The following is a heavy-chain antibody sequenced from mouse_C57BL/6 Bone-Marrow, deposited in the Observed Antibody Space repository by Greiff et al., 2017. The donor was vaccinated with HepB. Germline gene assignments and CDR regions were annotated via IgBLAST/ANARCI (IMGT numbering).Heavy chain of an antibody. V-gene: IGHV1-64*01. Sequence: VQLQQSGAELVKPGASVKLSCKASGYTFTSYWMHWVRQRPGQGLEWIGMINPNSGSTNYNEKFKSKATLTVDKSSSTAYMQLSSLTSEDSAVYYCARRLLPLFDYWGQGTTLTVSS. CDR1: GYTFTSYW. CDR3: ARRLLPLFDY. CDR2: INPNSGST. D-gene: IGHD2-3*01. J-gene: IGHJ2*01.